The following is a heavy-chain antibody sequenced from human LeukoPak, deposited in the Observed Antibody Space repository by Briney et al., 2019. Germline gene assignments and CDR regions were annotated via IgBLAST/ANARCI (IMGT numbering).Heavy chain of an antibody. V-gene: IGHV4-30-4*01. CDR2: IYYSGST. J-gene: IGHJ4*02. Sequence: PPETLSLTCTVSGGSISSGDYYWSWIRQPPGKGLEWIGYIYYSGSTYYNPSLKSRVTISVDTSKNQFSLKLSSVTAADTAVYYCARARRGVYYDILTSSYSLDYWGQGTLVTVSS. CDR1: GGSISSGDYY. D-gene: IGHD3-9*01. CDR3: ARARRGVYYDILTSSYSLDY.